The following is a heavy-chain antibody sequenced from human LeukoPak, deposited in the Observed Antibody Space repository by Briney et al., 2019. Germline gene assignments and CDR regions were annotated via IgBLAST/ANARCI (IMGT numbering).Heavy chain of an antibody. CDR1: GYTFTSYG. Sequence: ASVKVSCKASGYTFTSYGISWVRQAPGQGLEWMGRISAYNGNTNYAQKFQGRVTITADESTSTAYMELSSLRSEDTAVYYCARASCYYDPRGFDYWGQGTLVTVSS. CDR2: ISAYNGNT. V-gene: IGHV1-18*01. CDR3: ARASCYYDPRGFDY. D-gene: IGHD3-22*01. J-gene: IGHJ4*02.